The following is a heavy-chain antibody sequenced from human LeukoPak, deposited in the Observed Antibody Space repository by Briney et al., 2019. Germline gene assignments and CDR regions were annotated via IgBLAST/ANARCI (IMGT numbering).Heavy chain of an antibody. CDR1: GGSISSSNYY. Sequence: SETLSLTCTVSGGSISSSNYYWGWIRQPPGKGLEWIGSIYYSGSTYYSPSLKSRVTISVDTSKNQLSLNLKSVTAADTAVYYCARSPGGSPLRFLEWFFDYWGQGTLVTVSS. CDR2: IYYSGST. J-gene: IGHJ4*02. CDR3: ARSPGGSPLRFLEWFFDY. D-gene: IGHD3-3*01. V-gene: IGHV4-39*07.